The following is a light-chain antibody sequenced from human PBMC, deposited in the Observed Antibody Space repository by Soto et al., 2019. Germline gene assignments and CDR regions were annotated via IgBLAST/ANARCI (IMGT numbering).Light chain of an antibody. J-gene: IGKJ5*01. Sequence: DIVFTKSPDALRLATGGRSPRSSRASQSVISSDLAWYPPKPGQAHRLLNYCASSGTAGIPDRFSGSGSGTDFTLTISRLEPEDFAVYYCQQYGSLPITFGQGTRLEIK. CDR3: QQYGSLPIT. V-gene: IGKV3-20*01. CDR1: QSVISSD. CDR2: CAS.